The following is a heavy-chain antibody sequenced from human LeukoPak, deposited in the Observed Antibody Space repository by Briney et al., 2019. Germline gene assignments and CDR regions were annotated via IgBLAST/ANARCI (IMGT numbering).Heavy chain of an antibody. CDR1: GFTFSNAW. D-gene: IGHD3-22*01. V-gene: IGHV3-15*01. CDR2: IKSKTDGGTT. J-gene: IGHJ4*02. Sequence: GGSLRLSCAASGFTFSNAWMSWVRQAPGKGLEWVGRIKSKTDGGTTDYAAPVKGRFIISRDDSKNTLYLQMNNLKTEDTAVYYCTTEGYYDRPDYWGQGTLVTVSS. CDR3: TTEGYYDRPDY.